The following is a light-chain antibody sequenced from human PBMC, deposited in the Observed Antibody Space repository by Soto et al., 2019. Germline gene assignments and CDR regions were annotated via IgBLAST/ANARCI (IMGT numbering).Light chain of an antibody. Sequence: DIQMTQSPSTLSASVGDRVTITCRASQSISSWLAWYQQKPGKAPKLLIYAASSLESGVPSRFSGSGSGTGFTLTISSLQPEDFATYHCQQSYITPVTFGQGTRLEIK. CDR2: AAS. V-gene: IGKV1-39*01. J-gene: IGKJ5*01. CDR1: QSISSW. CDR3: QQSYITPVT.